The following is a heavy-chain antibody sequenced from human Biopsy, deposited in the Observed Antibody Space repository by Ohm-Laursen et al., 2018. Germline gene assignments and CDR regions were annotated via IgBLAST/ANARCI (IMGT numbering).Heavy chain of an antibody. D-gene: IGHD3-22*01. J-gene: IGHJ5*02. CDR2: INAKTGAT. Sequence: SVKVSCKASGYTFTGYHVHWVRQAPGQGLEWMGWINAKTGATNYAQKFQGRVTMTRDTSISTAYVDLSSLRSDDTAVYYCTRGGYYYDSLAYYYWFDPWGQGTLVTVSS. CDR3: TRGGYYYDSLAYYYWFDP. CDR1: GYTFTGYH. V-gene: IGHV1-2*02.